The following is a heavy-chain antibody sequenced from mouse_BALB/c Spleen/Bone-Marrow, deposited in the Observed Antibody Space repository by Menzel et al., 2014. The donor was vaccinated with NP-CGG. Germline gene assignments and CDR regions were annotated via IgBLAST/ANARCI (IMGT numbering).Heavy chain of an antibody. CDR2: INPESNTI. CDR1: GFDFSRYW. J-gene: IGHJ3*01. D-gene: IGHD2-3*01. V-gene: IGHV4-1*02. Sequence: VQLQQSGGGLVQPGGSLKLSCAASGFDFSRYWMSWVRQAPGKGLQWIGEINPESNTINYTPSLKDKFIISRDNAKNTLYLRMSKVRSEDTALYCCARLGYYGWFAYWGQGTLVTVSA. CDR3: ARLGYYGWFAY.